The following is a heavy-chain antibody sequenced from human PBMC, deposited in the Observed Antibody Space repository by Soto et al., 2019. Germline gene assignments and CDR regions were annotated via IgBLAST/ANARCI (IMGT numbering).Heavy chain of an antibody. CDR2: ITWNGDNI. V-gene: IGHV3-9*01. J-gene: IGHJ4*02. Sequence: LRLSCAASGFTFGDYAMHWVRQPPGKGLEWVSGITWNGDNIAYADSVKGRFTISRDNAKNSLYLQMNSLRAEDTALYYCAKDKYSDSSGYPDYWGQGTLVTVS. D-gene: IGHD3-22*01. CDR1: GFTFGDYA. CDR3: AKDKYSDSSGYPDY.